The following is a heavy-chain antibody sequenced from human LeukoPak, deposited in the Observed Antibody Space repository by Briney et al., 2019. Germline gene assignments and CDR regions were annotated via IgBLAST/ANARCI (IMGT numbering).Heavy chain of an antibody. CDR3: AGDLGYCSSTSCYTYTSDMDV. J-gene: IGHJ6*03. CDR2: ISSSSSSYI. Sequence: GGSLRLPCAASGFTFSSYSMNWVRQAPGKGLEWVSSISSSSSSYIYYADSVKGRFTISRDNAKNSLYLQMNSLRAEDTAVYYCAGDLGYCSSTSCYTYTSDMDVWGKGTTVTVSS. V-gene: IGHV3-21*01. CDR1: GFTFSSYS. D-gene: IGHD2-2*02.